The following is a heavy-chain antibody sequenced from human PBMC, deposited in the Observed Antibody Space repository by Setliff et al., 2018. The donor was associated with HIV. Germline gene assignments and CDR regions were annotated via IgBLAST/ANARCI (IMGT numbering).Heavy chain of an antibody. CDR1: GDSISSDYW. J-gene: IGHJ4*02. CDR3: ARLGSHCKNAFCPPY. D-gene: IGHD2-15*01. CDR2: IHPSGRT. V-gene: IGHV4-4*02. Sequence: SETLSLTCSVSGDSISSDYWWTWVRQPPGTGLEWIAEIHPSGRTNFNPSLKTRVTTSVDKSKNQVSLRLSSVTAADTAVYYCARLGSHCKNAFCPPYWGQGTLVTVSS.